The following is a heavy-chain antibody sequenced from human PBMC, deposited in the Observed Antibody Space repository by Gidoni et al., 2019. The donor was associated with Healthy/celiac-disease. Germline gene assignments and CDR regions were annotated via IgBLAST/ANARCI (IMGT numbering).Heavy chain of an antibody. CDR3: ARDTAIAAAGTFDDY. D-gene: IGHD6-13*01. CDR2: IIPIFGTA. J-gene: IGHJ4*02. V-gene: IGHV1-69*06. Sequence: QVQLVQSGAEVKKPGSSVKVSCKASGGPFSSYAISWVRQATGQGLEWMGGIIPIFGTANYAQKFQGRVTITADKSTSTAYMELSSLRSEDTAVYYCARDTAIAAAGTFDDYWGQGTLVTVSS. CDR1: GGPFSSYA.